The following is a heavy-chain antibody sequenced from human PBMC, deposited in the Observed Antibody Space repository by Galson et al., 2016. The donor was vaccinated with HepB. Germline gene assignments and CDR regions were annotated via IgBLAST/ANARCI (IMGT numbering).Heavy chain of an antibody. CDR1: SFTFINAW. CDR2: IKSVVDGGTP. J-gene: IGHJ4*02. D-gene: IGHD2-2*02. CDR3: TTSPFSASGYNS. Sequence: SLRLSCAGSSFTFINAWIHWVRQAPGKGLEWVGRIKSVVDGGTPDYAAPAKGRFTISRDDSKNAVYLEMDNLKTEDSGVYYCTTSPFSASGYNSWGQGTLVTVSS. V-gene: IGHV3-15*07.